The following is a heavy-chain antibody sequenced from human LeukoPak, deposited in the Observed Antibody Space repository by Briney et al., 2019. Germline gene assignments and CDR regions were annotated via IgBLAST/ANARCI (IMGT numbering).Heavy chain of an antibody. D-gene: IGHD2-21*02. Sequence: ASVKVSCKASGYTFTGYYMHWVRHGPGQGLEWMGWFTPNSGGTNYAQKYQGRVTMTRDTSISTAYMELSRLRSDDTAVYYCAVEAYCGGDCYLLPDYWGQGTLVTVSS. CDR2: FTPNSGGT. CDR3: AVEAYCGGDCYLLPDY. J-gene: IGHJ4*02. CDR1: GYTFTGYY. V-gene: IGHV1-2*02.